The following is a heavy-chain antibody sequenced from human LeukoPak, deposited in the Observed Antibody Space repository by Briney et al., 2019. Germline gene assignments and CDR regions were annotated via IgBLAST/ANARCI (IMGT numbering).Heavy chain of an antibody. V-gene: IGHV1-18*01. Sequence: ASVKVSCKASGYSFTNYGIDWVRQAPGQGLEWMGWINPYNGDTKYTQKFQGRVIMTTDTSTSTAYMELRSLRSDDTAVYYCGREFCDDARCYGPDYWGQGTLVMVSS. CDR2: INPYNGDT. D-gene: IGHD2-2*01. CDR1: GYSFTNYG. J-gene: IGHJ4*02. CDR3: GREFCDDARCYGPDY.